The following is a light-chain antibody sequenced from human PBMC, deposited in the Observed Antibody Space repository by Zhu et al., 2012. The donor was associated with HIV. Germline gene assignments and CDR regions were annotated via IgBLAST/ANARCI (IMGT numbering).Light chain of an antibody. CDR3: QQTYLTPST. V-gene: IGKV1-39*01. CDR1: QSIGSF. J-gene: IGKJ1*01. Sequence: DIQMTQSPSSVSASVGDEVTISCRASQSIGSFLVWYQQKPGRAPNLLIYRASGLHSGVPSRFSGSGSGTDFTLTISSLQPEDSAILHCQQTYLTPSTFGPGTKVEI. CDR2: RAS.